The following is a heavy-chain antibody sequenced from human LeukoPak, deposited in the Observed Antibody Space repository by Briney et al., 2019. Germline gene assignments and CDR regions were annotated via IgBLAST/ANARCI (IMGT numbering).Heavy chain of an antibody. CDR3: ARDTTVTKDAIDI. CDR2: IYNSGST. Sequence: SETLSLTCIVCGGSISSGTYYWSWTRKPAGKGLEWIGRIYNSGSTKYNPSLKSRVTMSVDTSKNQFSLKLSSVTAADRAEYCCARDTTVTKDAIDIWGQGTMVTVSS. D-gene: IGHD4-17*01. J-gene: IGHJ3*02. CDR1: GGSISSGTYY. V-gene: IGHV4-61*02.